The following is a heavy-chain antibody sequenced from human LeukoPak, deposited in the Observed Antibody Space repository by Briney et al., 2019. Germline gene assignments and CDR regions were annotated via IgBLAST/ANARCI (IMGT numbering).Heavy chain of an antibody. V-gene: IGHV4-34*01. D-gene: IGHD6-19*01. CDR2: INHSGST. Sequence: SETLSLTCAVYGGSFSGYYWSWIRQPPGKGLEWIGEINHSGSTNYNPSLKSRVTISVDTSKNQFSLKLSSVPAADTAVYYCARGRLAVAGQSVWFDPWGQGTLVTVSS. J-gene: IGHJ5*02. CDR3: ARGRLAVAGQSVWFDP. CDR1: GGSFSGYY.